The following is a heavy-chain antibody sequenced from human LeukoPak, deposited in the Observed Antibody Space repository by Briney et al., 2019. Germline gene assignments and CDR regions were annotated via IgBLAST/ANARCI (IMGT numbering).Heavy chain of an antibody. V-gene: IGHV5-51*01. CDR1: GYSFTSYW. CDR3: ARDMTTVTTYRGNWFDP. Sequence: GESLKISCKGSGYSFTSYWIGWVRQMPGKGLEWMGIIYPGDSDTRYSPSFQGQVTISADKSISTAYLQWSSLKASDTAMYYCARDMTTVTTYRGNWFDPWGQGTLVTVSS. CDR2: IYPGDSDT. D-gene: IGHD4-11*01. J-gene: IGHJ5*02.